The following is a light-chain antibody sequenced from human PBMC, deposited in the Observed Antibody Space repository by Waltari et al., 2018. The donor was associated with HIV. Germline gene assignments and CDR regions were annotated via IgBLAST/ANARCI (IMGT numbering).Light chain of an antibody. CDR2: DAS. Sequence: EIVLTQSPATLSLSPGERATLSCRASQSVSTFLAWYQQKPGQAPRLLSYDASIRATGIPARFSGSGSGTDFTLTISSLEPEDFAVYYCQQRDNWPPAPTFGGGTKVEI. CDR3: QQRDNWPPAPT. J-gene: IGKJ4*01. CDR1: QSVSTF. V-gene: IGKV3-11*01.